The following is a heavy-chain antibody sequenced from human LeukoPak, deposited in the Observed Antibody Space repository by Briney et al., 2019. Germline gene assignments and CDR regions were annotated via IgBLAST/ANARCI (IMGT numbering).Heavy chain of an antibody. Sequence: GGSLRHSCAATGFTYSIYAMTWVGQAPGKGLEWVASISGGGGSAYYADSVKGRITISRDSSKNTLYLQMNSLRAEDTAVYYCARDRCTITNCLFGMDVWGQGTTVTVSS. CDR3: ARDRCTITNCLFGMDV. CDR1: GFTYSIYA. D-gene: IGHD2-2*01. V-gene: IGHV3-23*01. J-gene: IGHJ6*02. CDR2: ISGGGGSA.